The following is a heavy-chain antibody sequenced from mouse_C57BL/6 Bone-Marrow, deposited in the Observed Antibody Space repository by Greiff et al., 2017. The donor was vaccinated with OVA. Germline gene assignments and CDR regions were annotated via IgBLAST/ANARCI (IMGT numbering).Heavy chain of an antibody. V-gene: IGHV1-69*01. J-gene: IGHJ1*03. Sequence: QVQLKQPGAELVMPGASVKLSCKASGYTFTSYWMHWVKQRPGQGLEWIGEIDPSDSYTNYNQKFKGKSTLTVDKSSSTAYMQLSSLTSEDSAVYYCARGVGPYWYFDVWGTGTTVTVSS. CDR3: ARGVGPYWYFDV. CDR1: GYTFTSYW. CDR2: IDPSDSYT.